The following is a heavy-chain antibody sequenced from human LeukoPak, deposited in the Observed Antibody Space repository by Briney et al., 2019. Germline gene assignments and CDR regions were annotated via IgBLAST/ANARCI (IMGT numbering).Heavy chain of an antibody. CDR2: VYSGGGT. V-gene: IGHV3-66*01. D-gene: IGHD5-18*01. Sequence: GGSLRLSCAGSGFTASSNYMSWVRQAPGKGLEWISLVYSGGGTYYADSVKGRFTISRDNSKNTLFLQMNSLRAEDTAVYYCARDPGYNYGYFDLWGRGTLVTVSS. J-gene: IGHJ2*01. CDR3: ARDPGYNYGYFDL. CDR1: GFTASSNY.